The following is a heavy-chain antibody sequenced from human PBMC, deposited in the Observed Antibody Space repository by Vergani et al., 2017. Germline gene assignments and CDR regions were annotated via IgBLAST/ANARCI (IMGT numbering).Heavy chain of an antibody. J-gene: IGHJ5*02. CDR3: ARDPTEVVVTAMCWFDP. CDR2: INPNSGGT. CDR1: GYTFTGYY. Sequence: VQLVQSGAEVKKPGASVKVSCKASGYTFTGYYMHWVRQAPGQGLEWMGWINPNSGGTNYAQKFQGRVTMTRDTSISTAYMELSRLRSDDTAVYYCARDPTEVVVTAMCWFDPWGQGTLVTVSS. D-gene: IGHD2-21*02. V-gene: IGHV1-2*02.